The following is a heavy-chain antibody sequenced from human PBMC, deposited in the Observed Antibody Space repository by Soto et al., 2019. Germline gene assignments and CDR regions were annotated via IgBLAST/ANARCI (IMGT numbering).Heavy chain of an antibody. CDR1: GFTFSSYA. CDR2: ISGSGGST. J-gene: IGHJ4*02. D-gene: IGHD6-13*01. CDR3: AKPPLQREGYSSSWSTYYFDY. Sequence: GGSLRLSCAASGFTFSSYAMSWVRQAPGKGLEWVSAISGSGGSTYYADSVKGRFTISRDNSKNTLYLQMNSLRAEDTAVYYCAKPPLQREGYSSSWSTYYFDYWGQGTLVTVSS. V-gene: IGHV3-23*01.